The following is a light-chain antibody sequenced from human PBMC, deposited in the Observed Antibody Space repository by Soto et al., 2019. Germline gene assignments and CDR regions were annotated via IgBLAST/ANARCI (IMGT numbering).Light chain of an antibody. Sequence: IQMTQSPSTLSASVGDRVTITCRASQSISGWLAWYQQNPGKAPKLLIYKASTLESGVPSRFSGSGSGTEFTLTISSLQPDDFATYYCQQYNNYGSWTFGQGTKVDI. CDR1: QSISGW. J-gene: IGKJ1*01. CDR2: KAS. CDR3: QQYNNYGSWT. V-gene: IGKV1-5*03.